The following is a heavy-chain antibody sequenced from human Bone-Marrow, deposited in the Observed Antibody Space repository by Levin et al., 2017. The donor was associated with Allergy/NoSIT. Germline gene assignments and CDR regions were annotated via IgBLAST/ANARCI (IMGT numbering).Heavy chain of an antibody. CDR1: FFPFLLSS. D-gene: IGHD3-16*01. Sequence: SFPSSFFPFLLSSLSWVRQAPGQGLEWRGGIIPIFGTANYAQKFQGRVTITADPSTSTAYMELSSLRSEDTAVYYCARGPSVMITFGENWYFDLWGRGTLVTVSS. CDR2: IIPIFGTA. CDR3: ARGPSVMITFGENWYFDL. V-gene: IGHV1-69*01. J-gene: IGHJ2*01.